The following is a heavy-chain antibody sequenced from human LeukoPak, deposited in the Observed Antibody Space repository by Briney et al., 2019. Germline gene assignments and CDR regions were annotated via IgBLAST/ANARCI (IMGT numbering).Heavy chain of an antibody. Sequence: QPGGSLRLSCAASGFTFSSYAMNWVRQAPGKGLEWASGTGSTGVSTFYADSVKGRFTVSRDNSKNTLSLQMNSLRAEDTAVYYCAKDPGVVPAHYFDYWGQGTLVTVSS. D-gene: IGHD2-2*01. CDR1: GFTFSSYA. V-gene: IGHV3-23*01. J-gene: IGHJ4*02. CDR3: AKDPGVVPAHYFDY. CDR2: TGSTGVST.